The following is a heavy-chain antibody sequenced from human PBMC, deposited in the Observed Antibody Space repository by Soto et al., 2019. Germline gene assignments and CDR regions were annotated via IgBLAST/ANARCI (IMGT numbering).Heavy chain of an antibody. CDR2: IYPGDSDT. J-gene: IGHJ4*02. Sequence: GESLKISCKGSGYIFSNYWIGWVRQMPGKGLEWMGIIYPGDSDTEYSPSFQGQVTISADKSISTAYLQWSGLKASDTAMYFCARRMQQRTGSYDFWGQGTLVTVS. D-gene: IGHD6-13*01. V-gene: IGHV5-51*01. CDR3: ARRMQQRTGSYDF. CDR1: GYIFSNYW.